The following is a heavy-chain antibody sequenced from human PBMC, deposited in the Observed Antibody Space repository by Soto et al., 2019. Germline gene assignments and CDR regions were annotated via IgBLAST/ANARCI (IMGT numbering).Heavy chain of an antibody. V-gene: IGHV1-18*01. CDR1: GYTFTSYG. D-gene: IGHD1-1*01. CDR2: ISAYNGNT. Sequence: VASVKVSFKASGYTFTSYGISWVRQAPGQGLEWMGWISAYNGNTNYAQKLQGRVTMTTDTSTSTAYMELRSLRSDDTAVYYCARFGTQSREYYYYGMDVWGQGTTVTVSS. CDR3: ARFGTQSREYYYYGMDV. J-gene: IGHJ6*02.